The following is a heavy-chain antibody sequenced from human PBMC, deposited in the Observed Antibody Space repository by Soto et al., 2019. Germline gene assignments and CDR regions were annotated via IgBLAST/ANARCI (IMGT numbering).Heavy chain of an antibody. V-gene: IGHV3-15*01. J-gene: IGHJ4*02. D-gene: IGHD2-2*01. CDR2: IKSKTDGGTA. CDR1: GFSFTNAW. CDR3: TTYCSSANCYASGLDY. Sequence: GGSLRLSCAASGFSFTNAWMNWVRQAPGRGLEWVGRIKSKTDGGTADYAAPVKGRFTISRDDSKNTLYLQMNSLKTEDTAVYYCTTYCSSANCYASGLDYWGQGTLVTVSS.